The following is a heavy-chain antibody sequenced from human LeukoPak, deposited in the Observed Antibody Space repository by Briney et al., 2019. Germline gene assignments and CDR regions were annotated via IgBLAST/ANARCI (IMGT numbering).Heavy chain of an antibody. CDR2: IYTSGST. CDR1: GGSISSYY. CDR3: AREAHGSGSYYSFDY. D-gene: IGHD3-10*01. V-gene: IGHV4-4*07. J-gene: IGHJ4*02. Sequence: SETLSLTCTVSGGSISSYYWSWIRQPAGKGLEWIGRIYTSGSTNYNPSLKSRVTMSVDTSKNQFSLKLSSVTAADTAVYYCAREAHGSGSYYSFDYWGQGTLVTVSS.